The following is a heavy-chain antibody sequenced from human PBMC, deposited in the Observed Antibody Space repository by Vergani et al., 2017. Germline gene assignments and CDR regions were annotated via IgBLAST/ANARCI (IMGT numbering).Heavy chain of an antibody. Sequence: QVQLQESGPGLVKPSETLSLTCTVSGDSVISTDYHWGWIRQPPGKGLEWIGSIDYSGSTSYNPSLEIRISISFETPKNQFSLRLTSVTAADTAVYYCASKRGACRAAYCHSYDFWGPGTLVGVSS. D-gene: IGHD2-15*01. CDR3: ASKRGACRAAYCHSYDF. CDR1: GDSVISTDYH. V-gene: IGHV4-39*01. J-gene: IGHJ4*02. CDR2: IDYSGST.